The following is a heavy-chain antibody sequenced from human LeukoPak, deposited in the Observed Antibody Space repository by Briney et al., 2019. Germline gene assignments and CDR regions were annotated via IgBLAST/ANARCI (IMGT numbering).Heavy chain of an antibody. Sequence: SETLSLTCTVSGGSISGYYWNWIRQPPGKGLEWIGHIYYSGSTNYNPSLKSRVTISVDTSKNQFSLKLTSVTAADTAVYYCARQSGYFDYWGQGTLVTVSS. CDR2: IYYSGST. CDR1: GGSISGYY. CDR3: ARQSGYFDY. J-gene: IGHJ4*02. D-gene: IGHD5-12*01. V-gene: IGHV4-59*08.